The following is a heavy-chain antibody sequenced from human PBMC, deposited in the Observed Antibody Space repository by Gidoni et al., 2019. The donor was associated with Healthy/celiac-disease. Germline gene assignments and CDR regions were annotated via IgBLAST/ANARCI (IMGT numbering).Heavy chain of an antibody. Sequence: QVQLQESGPGLVKPSQTLSLTCTVSGGSISSGGYYWSWIRQHPGKGLEWIGYIYYSGSTYYNPSLKSRVTISVDTSKNQFSLKLSSVTAADTAVYYCARDQGAYYYDANNWFDPWGQGTLVTVSS. CDR2: IYYSGST. D-gene: IGHD3-22*01. V-gene: IGHV4-31*03. CDR3: ARDQGAYYYDANNWFDP. J-gene: IGHJ5*02. CDR1: GGSISSGGYY.